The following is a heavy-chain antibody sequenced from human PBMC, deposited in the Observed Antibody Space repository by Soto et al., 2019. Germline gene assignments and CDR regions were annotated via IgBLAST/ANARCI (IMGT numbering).Heavy chain of an antibody. CDR2: VNAYNGNT. Sequence: GGPVKVSCKSSGYSFTSFGVNRVRQAPGQGLERMGWVNAYNGNTNYAQKFQGRVTLTADTSTSTAYMEVGSLRSDDTAGYYCATGAADVVAHVIWGQGTLGTVAS. V-gene: IGHV1-18*01. CDR1: GYSFTSFG. CDR3: ATGAADVVAHVI. J-gene: IGHJ4*01. D-gene: IGHD2-15*01.